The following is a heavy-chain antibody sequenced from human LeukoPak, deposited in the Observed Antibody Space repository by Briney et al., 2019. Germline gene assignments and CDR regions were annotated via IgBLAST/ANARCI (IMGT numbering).Heavy chain of an antibody. CDR1: GFTFSNYW. Sequence: GGSLRLSCAASGFTFSNYWMHWVRQAPGKGLVWVSRINSDGSSTSYADSVKGRFTISRDNAKNTLYLQMNTLRAEDTALYYCAKLAGEMVYERTDYWGQGTLVTVSS. V-gene: IGHV3-74*01. CDR3: AKLAGEMVYERTDY. CDR2: INSDGSST. D-gene: IGHD2-8*01. J-gene: IGHJ4*02.